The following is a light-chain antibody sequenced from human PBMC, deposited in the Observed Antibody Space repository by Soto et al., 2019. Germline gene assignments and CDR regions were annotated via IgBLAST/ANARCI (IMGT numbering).Light chain of an antibody. Sequence: ALTQPASVSGSPGQSITTSCTGTSSDVGRFNYVSWFQQHPGKVPKLIIYEVSIRPSGVSNRFSGSKSGNTASLTISGLQAEDEADYYCSSYTSSSTYVFGTGTKVTVL. CDR2: EVS. CDR3: SSYTSSSTYV. V-gene: IGLV2-14*01. J-gene: IGLJ1*01. CDR1: SSDVGRFNY.